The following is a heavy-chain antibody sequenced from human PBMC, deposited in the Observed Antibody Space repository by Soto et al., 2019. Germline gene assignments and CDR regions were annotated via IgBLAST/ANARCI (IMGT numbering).Heavy chain of an antibody. CDR2: IYWDDVQ. V-gene: IGHV2-5*02. CDR1: GFSLSTSGVG. CDR3: AHRRIVGTSNGFDP. D-gene: IGHD2-21*01. J-gene: IGHJ5*02. Sequence: QITLKESGPTLVKPTQTLTLTCTFSGFSLSTSGVGVGWIRQPPGKALEWLALIYWDDVQRYSPSLKSRLSITKDTSKSQVVLTMTTMAPVDTATYYCAHRRIVGTSNGFDPWGQGTLVTVSS.